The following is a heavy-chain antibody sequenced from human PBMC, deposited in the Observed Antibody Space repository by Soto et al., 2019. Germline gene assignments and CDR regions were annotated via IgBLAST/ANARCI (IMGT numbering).Heavy chain of an antibody. Sequence: PGGSLRLSCAGSGFTFGDSYMSWIRQAPGKGLEWLSYISPGSRYPAYADSVKGRFTISRDNAKRPLYLQMMSLTAEDTAIYYCVRGGGGGLFDPWGQGTMVTVYS. D-gene: IGHD2-15*01. V-gene: IGHV3-11*06. CDR2: ISPGSRYP. CDR3: VRGGGGGLFDP. CDR1: GFTFGDSY. J-gene: IGHJ5*02.